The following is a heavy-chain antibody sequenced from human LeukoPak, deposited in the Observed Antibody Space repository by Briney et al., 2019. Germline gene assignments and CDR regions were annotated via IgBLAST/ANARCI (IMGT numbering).Heavy chain of an antibody. CDR2: ISSSSSYI. V-gene: IGHV3-21*01. CDR3: ARGVIKNRRYYDSSGYPDY. D-gene: IGHD3-22*01. J-gene: IGHJ4*02. CDR1: GFTFSSYS. Sequence: GGSLRLSCAASGFTFSSYSMNWVRQAPGKGLEWVSSISSSSSYIYYADSVKGRFTISRDNAKNSLYLQMNSLRAEDTAVYYCARGVIKNRRYYDSSGYPDYWGQGTLVTVSS.